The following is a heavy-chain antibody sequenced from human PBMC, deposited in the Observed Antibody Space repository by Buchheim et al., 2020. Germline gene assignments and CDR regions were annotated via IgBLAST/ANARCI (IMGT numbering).Heavy chain of an antibody. V-gene: IGHV3-23*01. D-gene: IGHD4-17*01. CDR2: ISGSGGSI. CDR1: GFTFSSYA. J-gene: IGHJ4*02. Sequence: EVQLLESGGGLVQPGGSLRLSCAASGFTFSSYAMSWVRQAPGKGLEWVSAISGSGGSIYYAESVKGRFTISRDNSKNTLYLQMGSLRADDTAVYYCAKRYGAYQNSPSDYWGREP. CDR3: AKRYGAYQNSPSDY.